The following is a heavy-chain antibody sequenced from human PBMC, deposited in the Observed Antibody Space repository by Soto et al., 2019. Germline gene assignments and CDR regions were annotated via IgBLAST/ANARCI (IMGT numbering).Heavy chain of an antibody. V-gene: IGHV2-5*02. D-gene: IGHD2-15*01. CDR3: SHRVSYCGCWHVGRFDA. CDR2: IYWDNAR. Sequence: QISLKESGPTLVEPTQTLTLTCSFSGFSLTNSGVGVGWLRQAPGKALECIGIIYWDNARRYNPALKDRRTITKDTSKNQVVLTMTYIEPVDTGSYYCSHRVSYCGCWHVGRFDARGLGTTNT. CDR1: GFSLTNSGVG. J-gene: IGHJ6*02.